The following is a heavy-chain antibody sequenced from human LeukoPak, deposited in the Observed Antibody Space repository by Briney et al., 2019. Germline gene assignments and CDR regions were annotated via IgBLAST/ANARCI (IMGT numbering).Heavy chain of an antibody. CDR1: GFTFSDYY. J-gene: IGHJ4*02. V-gene: IGHV3-11*01. CDR3: AREPDCYSWGLLGCNSDY. D-gene: IGHD2-21*02. CDR2: ISGSGNIK. Sequence: GGSLRLSCAASGFTFSDYYMSWIRQAPGKGLEWVSYISGSGNIKYYADSVKGRFTISRDNAKNSLYLQMNSLRAEDTAVYYCAREPDCYSWGLLGCNSDYWGQGTLVTVSS.